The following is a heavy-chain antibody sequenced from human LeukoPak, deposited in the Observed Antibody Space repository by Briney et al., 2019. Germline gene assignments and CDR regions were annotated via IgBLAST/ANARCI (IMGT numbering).Heavy chain of an antibody. J-gene: IGHJ4*02. CDR1: GVSLTYSNW. D-gene: IGHD2-2*01. V-gene: IGHV4-4*02. Sequence: SETLSLTCAVSGVSLTYSNWWGWVRQPPGKGLEWIGEIHDDGGFHCNPLLKGRVAMSMDRSQNQFSLRLSSGTAADTAVYYCARDLGYQLLYWGQGIQVTVSS. CDR2: IHDDGGF. CDR3: ARDLGYQLLY.